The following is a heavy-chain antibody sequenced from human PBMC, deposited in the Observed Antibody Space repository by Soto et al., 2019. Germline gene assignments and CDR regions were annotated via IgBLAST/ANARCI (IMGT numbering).Heavy chain of an antibody. V-gene: IGHV3-33*01. J-gene: IGHJ6*03. CDR1: GFTFSSYG. Sequence: GGSLRLSCAASGFTFSSYGMHWVRQAPGKGLEWVAVIWYDGSNKYYADSVKGRFTISRDNSKNTLYLQMNSLRAEDTAVYYCARAGIAAAGTAYYYYMDVWGKGTTVTVSS. CDR2: IWYDGSNK. CDR3: ARAGIAAAGTAYYYYMDV. D-gene: IGHD6-13*01.